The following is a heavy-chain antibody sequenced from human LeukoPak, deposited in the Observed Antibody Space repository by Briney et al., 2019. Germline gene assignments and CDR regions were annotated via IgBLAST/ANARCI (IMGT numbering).Heavy chain of an antibody. D-gene: IGHD3-10*01. CDR1: GFTFSSYW. CDR3: ARAFGFGGPFYYYYGMDV. CDR2: IKQDGSEK. J-gene: IGHJ6*02. V-gene: IGHV3-7*03. Sequence: GGSLRLSCAASGFTFSSYWMSWVRQAPGKRLEWVANIKQDGSEKYYVDSVKGRFTISRDNAKNSLYLQMNSLRAEDTAVYYCARAFGFGGPFYYYYGMDVWGQGTTVTVSS.